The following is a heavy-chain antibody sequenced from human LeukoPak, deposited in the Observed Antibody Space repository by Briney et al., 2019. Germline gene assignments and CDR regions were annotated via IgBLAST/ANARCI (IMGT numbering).Heavy chain of an antibody. Sequence: PGGSLRLSCAASRFTFSSYWMHWVRQAPGEGLVWVSRINSDGSATDYADSVKGRFTISRDNAKNTLYLQMNSLRAEDTAVYYCARDSVVPYWGQGTLVTVSS. CDR2: INSDGSAT. CDR3: ARDSVVPY. CDR1: RFTFSSYW. V-gene: IGHV3-74*01. D-gene: IGHD3-10*01. J-gene: IGHJ4*02.